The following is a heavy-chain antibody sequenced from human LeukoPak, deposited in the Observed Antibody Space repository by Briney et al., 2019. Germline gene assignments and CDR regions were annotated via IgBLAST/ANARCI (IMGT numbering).Heavy chain of an antibody. CDR2: ISYDGSNK. CDR1: GFTFSSYA. D-gene: IGHD3-22*01. CDR3: ARDPYYYDSSGYHGFDY. Sequence: PGGSLRLSCAASGFTFSSYAMHWVRQAPGKGLEWVAVISYDGSNKYYADSVKGRFTISRDNSKNTLYLQMNSLRAEDTAVYYCARDPYYYDSSGYHGFDYWGQGTLVTVSS. J-gene: IGHJ4*02. V-gene: IGHV3-30*04.